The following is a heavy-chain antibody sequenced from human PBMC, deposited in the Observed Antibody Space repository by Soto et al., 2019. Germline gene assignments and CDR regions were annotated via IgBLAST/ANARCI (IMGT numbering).Heavy chain of an antibody. J-gene: IGHJ5*02. Sequence: QVQLVESGGGVVYPGRSLRLSCTASGFSFSSYGVHWVRQAPGKGLEWVAVISYHGVNKYYADSVNGRFTISRDNSKNIVFLQMNSLRVEDTAVYYCGKYSDYGDHRDWFDPWGQGTLVTVSS. CDR3: GKYSDYGDHRDWFDP. V-gene: IGHV3-30*18. D-gene: IGHD4-17*01. CDR2: ISYHGVNK. CDR1: GFSFSSYG.